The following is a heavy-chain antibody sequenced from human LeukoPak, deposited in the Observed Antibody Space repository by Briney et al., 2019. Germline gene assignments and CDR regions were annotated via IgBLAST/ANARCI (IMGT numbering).Heavy chain of an antibody. V-gene: IGHV4-34*01. Sequence: NPSETLSLTCAVYGGSFSGYYWSWIRQPPGKGLEWIGSIYHSGSTYYNPSLKSRVTISVDTSKNQFSLQLSSVTPEDTAVYCARDVLWFGEGPDYYYYIDVWGKGTTVTVSS. CDR2: IYHSGST. J-gene: IGHJ6*03. CDR3: ARDVLWFGEGPDYYYYIDV. CDR1: GGSFSGYY. D-gene: IGHD3-10*01.